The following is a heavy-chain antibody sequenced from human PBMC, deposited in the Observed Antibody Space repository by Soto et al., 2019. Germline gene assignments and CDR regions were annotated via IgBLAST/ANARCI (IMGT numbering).Heavy chain of an antibody. CDR1: GFTFSSYA. J-gene: IGHJ4*02. Sequence: EVQLLESGGGLVQPGGSLRLSCAASGFTFSSYAMSWVRQAPGKGLEWVSAISGSGGSTYYADSVKGRFTISRDNSKNTLYLQMNSLRAEDTAVYYCANTITVTTYYFDYWGQGTLVTVSS. CDR2: ISGSGGST. CDR3: ANTITVTTYYFDY. D-gene: IGHD4-17*01. V-gene: IGHV3-23*01.